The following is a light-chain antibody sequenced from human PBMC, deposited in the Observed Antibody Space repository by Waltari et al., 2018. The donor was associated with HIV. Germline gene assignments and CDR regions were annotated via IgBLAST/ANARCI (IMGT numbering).Light chain of an antibody. J-gene: IGKJ5*01. CDR1: QSISTY. CDR2: GAS. V-gene: IGKV3-11*01. CDR3: QQRSSWPIT. Sequence: EIVLTQSPATLSLSPWERATLSCRASQSISTYLVWYQQKPGQAPRLLIYGASSRATGIPARFSGSGSGTDFTLTISSLEPGDFGVFYCQQRSSWPITFGQGTRLEIK.